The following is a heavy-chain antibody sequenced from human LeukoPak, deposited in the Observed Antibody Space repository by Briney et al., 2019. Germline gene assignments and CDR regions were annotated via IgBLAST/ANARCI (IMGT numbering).Heavy chain of an antibody. CDR3: ARLGIAAAVNDY. Sequence: PGGPLRLSCAASGFTFSSYAMSWVRQAPGKGLEWVSAISGSGGSTYYADSVKGRFTISRDNSKNTLYLQMNSLRAEDTAVYYCARLGIAAAVNDYWGQGTLVTVSS. D-gene: IGHD6-13*01. CDR1: GFTFSSYA. V-gene: IGHV3-23*01. CDR2: ISGSGGST. J-gene: IGHJ4*02.